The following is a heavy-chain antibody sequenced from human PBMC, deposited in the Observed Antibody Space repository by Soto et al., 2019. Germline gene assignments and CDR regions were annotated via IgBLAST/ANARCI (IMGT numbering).Heavy chain of an antibody. CDR2: IYWDDDK. V-gene: IGHV2-5*02. CDR3: AHSWPFGGNSAEYFQH. Sequence: QITLKESGPTLVKPTQTLTLTFTFSGFSLSTSGVGVGWIRQPPGKALEWLALIYWDDDKRYSPSLKSRLTITKDTSKHQVVLTMTNMDPVDTATSYCAHSWPFGGNSAEYFQHWGQGTLVTFSS. CDR1: GFSLSTSGVG. J-gene: IGHJ1*01. D-gene: IGHD2-21*02.